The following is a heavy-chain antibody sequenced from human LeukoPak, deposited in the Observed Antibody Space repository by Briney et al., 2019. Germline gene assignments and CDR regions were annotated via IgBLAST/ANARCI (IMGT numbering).Heavy chain of an antibody. CDR1: GFTFSDYT. CDR3: ARDGT. Sequence: GGSLRLSCAISGFTFSDYTMNWVRQAPGKGLEWVSFISASGTSIYYADSVRGRFTISRDNAKNSLYLQMNSLRAEGTAVYYCARDGTWGPGTLVTVSS. D-gene: IGHD1-26*01. CDR2: ISASGTSI. V-gene: IGHV3-21*01. J-gene: IGHJ5*02.